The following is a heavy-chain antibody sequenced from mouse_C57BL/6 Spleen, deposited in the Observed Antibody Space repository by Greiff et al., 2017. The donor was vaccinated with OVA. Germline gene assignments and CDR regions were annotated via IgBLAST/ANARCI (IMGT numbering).Heavy chain of an antibody. D-gene: IGHD2-5*01. Sequence: QVQLQQPGAELVKPGASVKMSCKASGYTFTSYWITWVKQRPGQGLEWIGDIYPGSGSTNYNEKFKSKATLTLDTSSSTAYMQLSSLTSEDSAVYYCARSPDSDYSWFAYWGDVTLVTVSA. CDR1: GYTFTSYW. CDR3: ARSPDSDYSWFAY. J-gene: IGHJ3*01. V-gene: IGHV1-55*01. CDR2: IYPGSGST.